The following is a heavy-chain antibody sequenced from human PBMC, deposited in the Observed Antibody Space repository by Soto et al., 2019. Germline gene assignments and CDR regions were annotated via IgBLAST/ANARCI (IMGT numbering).Heavy chain of an antibody. Sequence: ASVKVSCKASGYTFTSCYMHWVRHATGQGLEWMGIINPSGGSTSYAQKFQGRVTMTRDTSTSTVYMELSSPRSEDTAVYYCAREAVAGMSFDYWGQGTLVTVSS. CDR3: AREAVAGMSFDY. J-gene: IGHJ4*02. V-gene: IGHV1-46*03. D-gene: IGHD6-19*01. CDR2: INPSGGST. CDR1: GYTFTSCY.